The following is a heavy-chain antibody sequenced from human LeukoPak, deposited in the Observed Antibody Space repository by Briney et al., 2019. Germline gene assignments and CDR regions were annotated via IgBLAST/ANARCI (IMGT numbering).Heavy chain of an antibody. CDR1: GGSISSYY. Sequence: SETLSLTCTVSGGSISSYYWSWIRRPPGKGLEWIGYIYYSGSTNYNPSLKSRVTISVDTSKNQFSLKLSSVTAADTAVYYCAGGTLSSGWYYFDYWGQGTLVTVSS. CDR3: AGGTLSSGWYYFDY. D-gene: IGHD6-19*01. CDR2: IYYSGST. V-gene: IGHV4-59*01. J-gene: IGHJ4*02.